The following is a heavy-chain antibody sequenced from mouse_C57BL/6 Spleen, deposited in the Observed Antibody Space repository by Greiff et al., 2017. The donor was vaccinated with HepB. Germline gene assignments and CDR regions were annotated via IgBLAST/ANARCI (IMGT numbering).Heavy chain of an antibody. CDR2: ISSGGSYT. J-gene: IGHJ2*01. D-gene: IGHD1-1*01. V-gene: IGHV5-6*01. CDR3: ARHPTTVVATRYYFDY. Sequence: EVKVVESGGDLVKPGGSLKLSCAASGFTFSSYGMSWVRQTPDKRLEWVATISSGGSYTYYPDSVKGRFTISRDNAKNTLYLQMSSLKSEDTAMYYCARHPTTVVATRYYFDYWGQGTTLTVSS. CDR1: GFTFSSYG.